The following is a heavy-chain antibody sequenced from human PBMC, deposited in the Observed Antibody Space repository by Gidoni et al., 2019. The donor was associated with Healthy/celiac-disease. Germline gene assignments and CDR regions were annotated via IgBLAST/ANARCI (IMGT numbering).Heavy chain of an antibody. D-gene: IGHD2-2*01. CDR3: ARDQGAVPAAMRAYYYYGMDV. J-gene: IGHJ6*02. CDR1: GAAISSSNW. CDR2: IYHSGST. V-gene: IGHV4-4*02. Sequence: QVQLQESGPGLVKPSGTLSLTCAVSGAAISSSNWWSWVRQPPGKGLEWIGEIYHSGSTNYNPSLKSRVTISVDKSKNQFSLKLSSVTAADTAVYYCARDQGAVPAAMRAYYYYGMDVWGQGTTVTVSS.